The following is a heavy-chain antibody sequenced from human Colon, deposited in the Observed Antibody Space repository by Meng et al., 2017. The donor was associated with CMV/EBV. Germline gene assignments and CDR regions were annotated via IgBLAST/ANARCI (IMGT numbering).Heavy chain of an antibody. D-gene: IGHD2-15*01. V-gene: IGHV3-7*03. CDR2: IKQDGSEK. CDR3: ARDGVVVLGATRD. Sequence: ETLSLTCTVSGDSIRSYYWSWIRQPPGKGLEWMANIKQDGSEKYYVDSVKGRFTISRDNAKNSLYLQMNSLRAEDTAIYYCARDGVVVLGATRDWGQGTLVTVSS. J-gene: IGHJ4*02. CDR1: GDSIRSYY.